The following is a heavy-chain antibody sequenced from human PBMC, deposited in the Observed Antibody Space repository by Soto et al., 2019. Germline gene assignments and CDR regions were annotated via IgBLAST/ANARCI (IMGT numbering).Heavy chain of an antibody. J-gene: IGHJ4*02. CDR3: ARRLFGSAWTIDA. Sequence: PSDTLSLTCDVSGASITTYYWTWIRQAPGKGLEWIGNVYHTGSTDYNSSLKSRVTISVDTSKNQFSLNMNSVTAADTAVYYWARRLFGSAWTIDAWGEGALVTVSS. CDR2: VYHTGST. CDR1: GASITTYY. D-gene: IGHD6-19*01. V-gene: IGHV4-59*01.